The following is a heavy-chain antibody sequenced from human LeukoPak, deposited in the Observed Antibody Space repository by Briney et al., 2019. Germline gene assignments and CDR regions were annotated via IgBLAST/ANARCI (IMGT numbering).Heavy chain of an antibody. CDR3: ARGGYEWLRPPGY. CDR2: ISWNSGTI. D-gene: IGHD5-12*01. Sequence: PGRSLRLSCAASGFTFGDYVMHWVRQAPGKGLEWVSGISWNSGTIGYADSVKGRFTISRDNAKNSLYLHMSSLRAEDTALYYCARGGYEWLRPPGYWGQGTLVTVSS. CDR1: GFTFGDYV. J-gene: IGHJ4*02. V-gene: IGHV3-9*01.